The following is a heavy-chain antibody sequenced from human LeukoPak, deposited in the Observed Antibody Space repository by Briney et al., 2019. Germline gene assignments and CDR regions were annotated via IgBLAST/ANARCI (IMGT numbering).Heavy chain of an antibody. D-gene: IGHD6-13*01. CDR3: ARHEGSSLGDYYYYGMDV. Sequence: ASVKVSCKASGYTFTSYYMHWVRQAPGQGLEWMGIINPSGGSTSYAQKFQGRVTMTRDTSTSTVYMELSSLRSEDTAVYYCARHEGSSLGDYYYYGMDVWGQGTTVTVSS. J-gene: IGHJ6*02. CDR1: GYTFTSYY. V-gene: IGHV1-46*01. CDR2: INPSGGST.